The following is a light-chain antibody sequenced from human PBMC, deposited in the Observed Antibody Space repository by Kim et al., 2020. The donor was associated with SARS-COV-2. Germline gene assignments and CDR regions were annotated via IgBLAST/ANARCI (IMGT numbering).Light chain of an antibody. V-gene: IGLV3-21*03. CDR3: QGWDTTSEQVI. CDR2: HDS. Sequence: SYELTQPPSVSVAPGKTATITCGGDNIETKSVHWYQQRPGQAPVLVVSHDSDRPSGIPERFFGSNSGNTATLTISRVEVDDEADYYCQGWDTTSEQVIFG. J-gene: IGLJ2*01. CDR1: NIETKS.